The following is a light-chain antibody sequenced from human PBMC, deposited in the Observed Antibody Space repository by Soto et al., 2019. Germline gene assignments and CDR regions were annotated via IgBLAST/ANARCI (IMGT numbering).Light chain of an antibody. CDR2: DAS. V-gene: IGKV1-5*01. J-gene: IGKJ4*01. Sequence: DIQMTQSPSTLSASVGDRITITCRASQSISNWLAWYQQKPGRAPKLLIYDASSLESGVPSRFSGRGSGTEFTLTISSLQPEDFATYYCQQTDSFPLSFGGGTKVDIK. CDR3: QQTDSFPLS. CDR1: QSISNW.